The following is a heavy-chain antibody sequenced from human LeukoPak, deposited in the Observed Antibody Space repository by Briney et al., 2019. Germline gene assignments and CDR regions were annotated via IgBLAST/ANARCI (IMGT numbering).Heavy chain of an antibody. CDR2: IYTSGST. CDR3: ARDNRGNPGDGERHFDY. CDR1: GGSTSSYY. D-gene: IGHD3-10*01. Sequence: PSETLSLTCTVSGGSTSSYYWSWIRQPVGKGLEWIGRIYTSGSTNYNPSLKSRVTMSVDTSKNQFSLKLSSVTAADTAVYYCARDNRGNPGDGERHFDYWGQGTLVTVSS. J-gene: IGHJ4*02. V-gene: IGHV4-4*07.